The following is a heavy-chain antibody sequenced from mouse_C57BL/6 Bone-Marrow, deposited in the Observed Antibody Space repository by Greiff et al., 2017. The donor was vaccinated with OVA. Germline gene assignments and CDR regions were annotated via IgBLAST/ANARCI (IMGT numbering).Heavy chain of an antibody. CDR1: GFNIKNTY. V-gene: IGHV14-3*01. Sequence: DVKLQESVAELVRPGASVKLSCTASGFNIKNTYMHWVKQRPEQGLEWIGRIDPANGNTKYAPKFQGKATITADTSSNTAYLQLSSLTSEDTAIYYCARSRRSLYWYFDVWGTGTTVTVSS. J-gene: IGHJ1*03. CDR3: ARSRRSLYWYFDV. CDR2: IDPANGNT.